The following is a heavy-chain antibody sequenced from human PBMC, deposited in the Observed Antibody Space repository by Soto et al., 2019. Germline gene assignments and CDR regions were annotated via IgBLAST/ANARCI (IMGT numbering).Heavy chain of an antibody. V-gene: IGHV4-30-4*01. CDR2: IYYSGST. CDR1: GGSISSGDYY. D-gene: IGHD3-3*01. Sequence: KPSETLSLTCTVSGGSISSGDYYWSWIRQPPGKGLEWIGYIYYSGSTYYNPSLKSRVTISVDTSKNQFSLKLSSVTAADTAVYYCARDQAYYDFWSGVTRNWFDPWGQGTLVTVSS. J-gene: IGHJ5*02. CDR3: ARDQAYYDFWSGVTRNWFDP.